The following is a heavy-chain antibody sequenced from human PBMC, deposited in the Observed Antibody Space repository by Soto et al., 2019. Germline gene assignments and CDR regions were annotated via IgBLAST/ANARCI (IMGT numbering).Heavy chain of an antibody. J-gene: IGHJ6*02. D-gene: IGHD2-2*01. CDR1: GYTFTSYG. CDR2: ISAYNGNT. V-gene: IGHV1-18*04. Sequence: QVQLVQSGAEVKKPGASVKVSCKASGYTFTSYGISCVRQAPGQGLEWMGWISAYNGNTNYAQKLQGRVTMTTDTSTSTAYMELRSLRSDDTAVYYCARDENCSSTSCYDFTYYYYGMDVWGQGTTVTVSS. CDR3: ARDENCSSTSCYDFTYYYYGMDV.